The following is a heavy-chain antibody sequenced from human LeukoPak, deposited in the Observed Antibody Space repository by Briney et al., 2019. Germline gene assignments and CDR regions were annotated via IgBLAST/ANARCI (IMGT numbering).Heavy chain of an antibody. J-gene: IGHJ4*02. D-gene: IGHD3-10*01. CDR3: AKDFWRSLNYYGSGSYPAPGY. Sequence: GGSLRLSCAASGFTFSSYGMHWVRQAPGKGLEWVAFIRYDGSNKYYADSVKGRFTISRDNSKNTLYLQMNSLRAEDTAVYYCAKDFWRSLNYYGSGSYPAPGYWGQGTLVTVSS. V-gene: IGHV3-30*02. CDR1: GFTFSSYG. CDR2: IRYDGSNK.